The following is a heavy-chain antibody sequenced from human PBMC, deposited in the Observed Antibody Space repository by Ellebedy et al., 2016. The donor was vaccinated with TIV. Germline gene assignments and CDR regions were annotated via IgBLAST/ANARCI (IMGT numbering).Heavy chain of an antibody. J-gene: IGHJ4*02. CDR2: ITPIFGTP. V-gene: IGHV1-69*06. D-gene: IGHD2-15*01. CDR3: ARDGYCSGGGCYLYY. CDR1: GGTFSSYA. Sequence: SVKVSXXASGGTFSSYAISWVRQAPGQGLEWMGGITPIFGTPSYAQKFQGRVTITADKSTSTAYMELSSLRSEDTAVYYCARDGYCSGGGCYLYYWGQGTLVTVSS.